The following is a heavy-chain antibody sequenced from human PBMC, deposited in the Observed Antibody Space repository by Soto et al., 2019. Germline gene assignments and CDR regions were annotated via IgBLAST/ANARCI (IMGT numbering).Heavy chain of an antibody. J-gene: IGHJ5*02. CDR1: GFTFSDYY. D-gene: IGHD2-21*01. V-gene: IGHV3-11*01. CDR3: ARPYPNMDWFDP. Sequence: GGSLRLSCAASGFTFSDYYMSWIRQAPGKGLEWVSYISSSGSTIYYADSVKGRFTISRDSAKNSLYLQMNSLRAEDTAVYYCARPYPNMDWFDPWGQGTLVTVSS. CDR2: ISSSGSTI.